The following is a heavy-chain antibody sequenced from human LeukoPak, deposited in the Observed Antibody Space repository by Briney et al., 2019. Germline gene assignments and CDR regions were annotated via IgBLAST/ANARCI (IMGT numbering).Heavy chain of an antibody. CDR1: GGSFSGYY. CDR3: ARLPSSGYTYFDY. V-gene: IGHV4-34*01. J-gene: IGHJ4*02. Sequence: SETLSLTCAVYGGSFSGYYWSWIRQPPGKGLEWIGEINHSGSTNYNPSLKSRVTISVDTSKNQFSLKLSSVTAADTAVYYCARLPSSGYTYFDYWGQGTLVTVSS. D-gene: IGHD3-22*01. CDR2: INHSGST.